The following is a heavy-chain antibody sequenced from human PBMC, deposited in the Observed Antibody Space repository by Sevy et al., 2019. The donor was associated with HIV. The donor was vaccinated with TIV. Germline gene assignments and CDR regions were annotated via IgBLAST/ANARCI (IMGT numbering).Heavy chain of an antibody. J-gene: IGHJ4*02. CDR2: ITSSGDTT. Sequence: GGSLRLSCAVSGFTFGNYATSWVRQAPGKGLEWVSSITSSGDTTYYTDSVKGRFTISRDNSKNTLYLQMNSLRAEDTAVYFCAKEQGYYYDRTGEYYFDYWGQGTLVTVSS. V-gene: IGHV3-23*01. CDR1: GFTFGNYA. CDR3: AKEQGYYYDRTGEYYFDY. D-gene: IGHD3-22*01.